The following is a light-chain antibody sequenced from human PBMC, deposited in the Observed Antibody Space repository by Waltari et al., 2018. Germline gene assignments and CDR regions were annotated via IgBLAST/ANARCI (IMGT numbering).Light chain of an antibody. CDR3: QQSYSTPRT. J-gene: IGKJ2*01. CDR1: QSISSY. V-gene: IGKV1-39*01. Sequence: DIQMTQSPSFLSASVGDRVTITCRASQSISSYLNWYQQKPGKAPKLLIYAASSVQSGVPSRFSGSGSGTDFTLTISSLQREDFVTYYCQQSYSTPRTFGQGTRLEIK. CDR2: AAS.